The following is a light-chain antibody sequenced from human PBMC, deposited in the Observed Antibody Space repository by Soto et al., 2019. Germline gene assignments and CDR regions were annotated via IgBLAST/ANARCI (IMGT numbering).Light chain of an antibody. Sequence: EIVMTHSPGTLSVSPGEGATPSCSASQSVSINLAWYQQKPGQAPRLLIYDASPRATGIPARFSGSGSGTEFTLTISSLQSKDFAVYYCQQYNNWHPLTFGGGTKVDIK. J-gene: IGKJ4*01. V-gene: IGKV3D-15*01. CDR1: QSVSIN. CDR2: DAS. CDR3: QQYNNWHPLT.